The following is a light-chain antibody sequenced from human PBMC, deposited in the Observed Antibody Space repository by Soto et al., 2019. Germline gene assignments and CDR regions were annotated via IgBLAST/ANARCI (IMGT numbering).Light chain of an antibody. V-gene: IGKV1-5*03. CDR3: QQYNTYSPRNP. J-gene: IGKJ1*01. CDR2: KAS. CDR1: QSISSW. Sequence: IQLTQSPSTLSASVGDRVTITCRASQSISSWLAWYRQKPGKAPKLLIYKASSLESGVPSRFSGSGSGTEFTLTISSLQPDDFATYYCQQYNTYSPRNPFGQGTKVDIK.